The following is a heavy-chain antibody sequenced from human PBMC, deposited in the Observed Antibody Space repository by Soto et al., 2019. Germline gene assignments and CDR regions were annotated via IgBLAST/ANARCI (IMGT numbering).Heavy chain of an antibody. CDR2: IYQNGST. CDR3: ARSAYGDYFPFDY. D-gene: IGHD4-17*01. CDR1: SGPISSSNW. Sequence: SETLSLTCAVSSGPISSSNWWSWVRQPPGKGLEWIGEIYQNGSTNYNPSLKSRVTISVDKSKNQFSLKLSSVTAADTAVYYCARSAYGDYFPFDYWGQGTLVTVSS. J-gene: IGHJ4*02. V-gene: IGHV4-4*02.